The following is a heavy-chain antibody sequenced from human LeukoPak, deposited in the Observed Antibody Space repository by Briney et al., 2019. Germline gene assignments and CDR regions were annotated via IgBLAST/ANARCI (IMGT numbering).Heavy chain of an antibody. CDR2: IYYSGST. V-gene: IGHV4-39*06. J-gene: IGHJ5*02. CDR3: AREGKTYYYGSGRLRNNWFDH. CDR1: GGSISSYY. Sequence: WETLSLTCTVSGGSISSYYWGGLRQPPGRGREGVGSIYYSGSTYYNPSLKSRVTISVGQSKNQFALMLSYAAAADTAVYYCAREGKTYYYGSGRLRNNWFDHWGQGTLVTVSS. D-gene: IGHD3-10*01.